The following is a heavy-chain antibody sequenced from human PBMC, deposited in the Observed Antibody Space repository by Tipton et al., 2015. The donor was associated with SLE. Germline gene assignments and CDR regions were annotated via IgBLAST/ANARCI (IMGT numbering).Heavy chain of an antibody. J-gene: IGHJ4*02. Sequence: SLRLSCAASGFTFSHYEMNWVRQAPGKGLQWVSSIGTSGTSIHYAASVRGRFTISRDDAKNSLYLQMNSLRVEDTAIYYCARADYALGTYFNYPIDNWGQGTLVTVSS. CDR2: IGTSGTSI. D-gene: IGHD3-10*01. CDR1: GFTFSHYE. CDR3: ARADYALGTYFNYPIDN. V-gene: IGHV3-48*03.